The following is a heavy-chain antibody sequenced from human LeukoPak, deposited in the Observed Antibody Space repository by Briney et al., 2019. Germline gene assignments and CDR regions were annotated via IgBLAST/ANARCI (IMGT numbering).Heavy chain of an antibody. D-gene: IGHD3-9*01. Sequence: ASVTVSCKASGYTLSNYDISWVRQAPGQGREWMGWISAYNGNTNYAQKLQGRVTMTTDTSTSTAYMELRSLRSDDTAVYYCARVDYDILTPMGYYYYYMDVWGKGTTVTISS. CDR2: ISAYNGNT. CDR3: ARVDYDILTPMGYYYYYMDV. V-gene: IGHV1-18*01. J-gene: IGHJ6*03. CDR1: GYTLSNYD.